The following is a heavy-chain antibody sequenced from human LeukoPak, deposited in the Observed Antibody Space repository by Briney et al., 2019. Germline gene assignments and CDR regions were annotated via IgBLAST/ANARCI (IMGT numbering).Heavy chain of an antibody. V-gene: IGHV4-30-4*07. CDR1: CGAISSGGYY. D-gene: IGHD3-10*01. J-gene: IGHJ5*02. Sequence: PSQTLSLTCSVVCGAISSGGYYWCWIRQPPGKGMEWFAYIYYTGSTYFYPSLKSRVTISVATSKNQSSLKLSSVTAADTAVYYCARDGRSGSYYRWDDSPLNWFDPWGQGTLVTVSS. CDR3: ARDGRSGSYYRWDDSPLNWFDP. CDR2: IYYTGST.